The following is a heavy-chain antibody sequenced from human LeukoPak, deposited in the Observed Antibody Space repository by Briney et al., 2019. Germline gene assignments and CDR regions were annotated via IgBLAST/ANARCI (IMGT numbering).Heavy chain of an antibody. Sequence: PGGSLRLSCAASGFTFSSYVMSWVRQAPEKGLEWVSAISASGGSTFYADSVKGRFTISRDNSKNMLYLQMNSLRAEDRAIYYCAKEWYTSGKYYFDFWGQGTLVTVSS. CDR1: GFTFSSYV. V-gene: IGHV3-23*01. CDR3: AKEWYTSGKYYFDF. D-gene: IGHD6-19*01. CDR2: ISASGGST. J-gene: IGHJ4*02.